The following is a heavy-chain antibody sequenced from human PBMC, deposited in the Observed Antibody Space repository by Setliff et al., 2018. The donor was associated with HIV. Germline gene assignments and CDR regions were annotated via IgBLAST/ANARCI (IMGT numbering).Heavy chain of an antibody. J-gene: IGHJ5*02. CDR1: GFIFSDSW. CDR3: AKEKVKMRGNYDSSTYYALAGS. V-gene: IGHV3-7*01. Sequence: GGSLRLSCGASGFIFSDSWMDWVRQAPGKGLEWVATIKKDGREKYYVDSVKGRFTISRDNSKNTLYLQMNSLRPEDTAVYYCAKEKVKMRGNYDSSTYYALAGSWGQGTLVTVSS. D-gene: IGHD3-22*01. CDR2: IKKDGREK.